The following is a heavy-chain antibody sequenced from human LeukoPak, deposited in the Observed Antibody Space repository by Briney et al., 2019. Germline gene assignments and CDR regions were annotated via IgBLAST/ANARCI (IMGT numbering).Heavy chain of an antibody. V-gene: IGHV3-30*04. D-gene: IGHD6-19*01. CDR1: GFTFSSYA. J-gene: IGHJ4*02. Sequence: PGGSLRLSCAASGFTFSSYAMHWVRQAPGKGLEWVAVISYDGSNKYYADSVKGRFTISRDNSKNTLYLQMNSLRAEDTAVYYCARDAGIAVAGPLDYWGQGTLVTVSS. CDR3: ARDAGIAVAGPLDY. CDR2: ISYDGSNK.